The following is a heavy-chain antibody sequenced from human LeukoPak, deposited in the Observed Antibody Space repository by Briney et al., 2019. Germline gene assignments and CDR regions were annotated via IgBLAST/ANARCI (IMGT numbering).Heavy chain of an antibody. V-gene: IGHV3-7*01. Sequence: GGSLRLSCAASGFTFSSYWMSWVRQAPGKGLEWVANIKQDGSEKYYVDSVKGRFTISRDNAKNSLYLQMNSLRAEDTAVYYCARVYDFWSGYYTGRVDYYYYYMDVWGKGTTVTVSS. D-gene: IGHD3-3*01. CDR3: ARVYDFWSGYYTGRVDYYYYYMDV. J-gene: IGHJ6*03. CDR2: IKQDGSEK. CDR1: GFTFSSYW.